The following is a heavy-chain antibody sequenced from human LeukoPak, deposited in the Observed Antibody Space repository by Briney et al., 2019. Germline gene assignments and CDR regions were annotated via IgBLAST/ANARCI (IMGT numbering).Heavy chain of an antibody. Sequence: ASVKVSCKASGGTFSSYAISWVRQAPGQGLEWMGGIIPIFGTANYAQKFQGRATITADESTSTAYMELSSLRSEDTAVYYCARDHPLGRFLEWLPPDHNWFDPWGQGTLVTVSS. CDR1: GGTFSSYA. CDR3: ARDHPLGRFLEWLPPDHNWFDP. D-gene: IGHD3-3*01. J-gene: IGHJ5*02. CDR2: IIPIFGTA. V-gene: IGHV1-69*13.